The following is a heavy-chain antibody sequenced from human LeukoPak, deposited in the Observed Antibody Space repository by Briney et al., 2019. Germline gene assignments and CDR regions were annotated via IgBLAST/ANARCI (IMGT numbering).Heavy chain of an antibody. CDR1: GFTFSDYY. CDR2: ITSGGSSV. J-gene: IGHJ4*02. V-gene: IGHV3-11*04. CDR3: ARGGKTYGDSFDY. Sequence: PGGSLRLSCAASGFTFSDYYMSWIRQAPGKGLEWLSDITSGGSSVYYADSVKGRFTISRDNAKNSLFLQMDTLRVEDTAVYYCARGGKTYGDSFDYWGQGTLVTVSS. D-gene: IGHD4-17*01.